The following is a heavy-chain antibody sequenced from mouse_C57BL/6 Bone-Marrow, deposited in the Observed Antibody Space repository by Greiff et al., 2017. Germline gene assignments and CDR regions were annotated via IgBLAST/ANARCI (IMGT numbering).Heavy chain of an antibody. D-gene: IGHD1-1*02. Sequence: EVKLQESGPGLVKPSQSLSLTCSVTGYSITSGYYWNWIRQFPGNKLEWMGYISYDGSNNYNPSLKNRISITRDTSKNQFFLKLNSVTTEDTATYYCAYGGDFDYWGQGTTLTVSS. CDR3: AYGGDFDY. CDR1: GYSITSGYY. V-gene: IGHV3-6*01. CDR2: ISYDGSN. J-gene: IGHJ2*01.